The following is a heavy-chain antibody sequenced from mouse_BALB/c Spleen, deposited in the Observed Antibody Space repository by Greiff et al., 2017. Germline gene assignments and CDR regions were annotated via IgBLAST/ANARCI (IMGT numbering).Heavy chain of an antibody. CDR3: ARIGGYDDYWYFDV. D-gene: IGHD2-14*01. CDR2: ISYSGST. CDR1: GYSITSDYA. V-gene: IGHV3-2*02. Sequence: EVQGVESGPGLVKPSQSLSLTCTVTGYSITSDYAWNWIRQFPGNKLEWMGYISYSGSTSYNPSLKSRISITRDTSKNQFFLQLNSVTTEDTATYYCARIGGYDDYWYFDVWGAGTTVTVSS. J-gene: IGHJ1*01.